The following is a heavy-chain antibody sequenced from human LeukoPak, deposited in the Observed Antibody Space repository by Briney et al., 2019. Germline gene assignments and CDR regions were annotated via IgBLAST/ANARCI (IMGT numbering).Heavy chain of an antibody. CDR1: GFTFDSYA. Sequence: GGSLRLSCGGSGFTFDSYAMSWVRQSPGKGLEWVSAVTGTGGNTYHADSVKDRFTISRDNSKNTVYLQMNSLRAEDTAIYYCAKVHGSGSYRFDFWGQGTLVTVPS. CDR3: AKVHGSGSYRFDF. V-gene: IGHV3-23*01. J-gene: IGHJ4*02. D-gene: IGHD3-10*01. CDR2: VTGTGGNT.